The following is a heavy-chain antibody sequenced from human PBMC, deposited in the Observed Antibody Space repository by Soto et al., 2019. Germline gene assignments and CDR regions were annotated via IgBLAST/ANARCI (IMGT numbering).Heavy chain of an antibody. Sequence: QITLKESGPTLVKPTQTLTLTCTFSGFSLTTRGVGVGWIRQPPGKALECLALIYWDDDKRYSPSLQSRLSITKDTSKNQVLLTITNVDPVDTATYYCAHIPNYYQYDWFDPWGQGTLVSVSS. CDR2: IYWDDDK. V-gene: IGHV2-5*02. J-gene: IGHJ5*02. CDR1: GFSLTTRGVG. D-gene: IGHD3-16*01. CDR3: AHIPNYYQYDWFDP.